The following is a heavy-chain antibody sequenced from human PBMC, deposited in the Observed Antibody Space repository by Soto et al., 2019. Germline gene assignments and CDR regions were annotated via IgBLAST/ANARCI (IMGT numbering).Heavy chain of an antibody. D-gene: IGHD3-16*01. V-gene: IGHV3-30*18. CDR1: GFTFSSYG. CDR2: ISYDGSNK. J-gene: IGHJ4*02. Sequence: GGSLRLSCAASGFTFSSYGMHWVRQAPGKGLEWVAVISYDGSNKYYADSVKGRFTISRDNSKNTLYLQMNSLRAEDTAVYYCAKGQVYDYIWGSSHHYFDYWGQGTLVTVSS. CDR3: AKGQVYDYIWGSSHHYFDY.